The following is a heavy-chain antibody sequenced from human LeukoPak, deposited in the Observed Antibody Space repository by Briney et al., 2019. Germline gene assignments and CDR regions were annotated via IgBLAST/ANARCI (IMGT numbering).Heavy chain of an antibody. Sequence: GGSLSLSCAASGFTVSNNYMSWVRQAPGKGLEWVSVIYSGDNTYYVEPVKGLFTISRDNSKNTLFLQMNRLRAEDPAVYYCAGRRVLDASFDYWGQGTLVTVSS. CDR3: AGRRVLDASFDY. D-gene: IGHD3-16*01. CDR1: GFTVSNNY. V-gene: IGHV3-66*02. J-gene: IGHJ4*02. CDR2: IYSGDNT.